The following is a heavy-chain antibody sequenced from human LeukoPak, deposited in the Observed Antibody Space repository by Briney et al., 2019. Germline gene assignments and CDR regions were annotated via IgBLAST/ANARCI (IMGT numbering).Heavy chain of an antibody. V-gene: IGHV3-21*04. CDR1: GFTFSTYS. J-gene: IGHJ4*02. D-gene: IGHD1-1*01. CDR2: ISSSSSYI. Sequence: GGSLRLSCAASGFTFSTYSMNWVRQAPGKGLEWVSSISSSSSYIYYADSVKGRFTISRDNAKNSLYLQMDSLRAEDTAVYYCARDPGFEYYFEYWGQGTLVTVSS. CDR3: ARDPGFEYYFEY.